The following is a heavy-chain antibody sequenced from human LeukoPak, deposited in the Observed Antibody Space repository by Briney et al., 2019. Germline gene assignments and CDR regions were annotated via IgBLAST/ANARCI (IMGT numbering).Heavy chain of an antibody. CDR3: AGGGVEMATVGPDYFDY. CDR1: GYTFTSYD. D-gene: IGHD5-24*01. J-gene: IGHJ4*02. Sequence: SVKVSCKASGYTFTSYDINWVRQATGQGLEWMGWMNPNSGNTGYAQKFQGRVTMTRNTSISTAYMELSSLRSEDTAVYYCAGGGVEMATVGPDYFDYWGQGTLVTVSS. V-gene: IGHV1-8*01. CDR2: MNPNSGNT.